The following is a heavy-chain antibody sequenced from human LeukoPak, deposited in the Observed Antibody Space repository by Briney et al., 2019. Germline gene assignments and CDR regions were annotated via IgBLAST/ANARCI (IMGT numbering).Heavy chain of an antibody. CDR3: ASNLYYYDSSATGN. CDR2: INHSGST. Sequence: SETLSLTCAVYGGSFSGYYWRWIRQPPGKGLEWVGEINHSGSTNYNPSLKSRVTISVDTSKNQFSLKLSSVPAADTAVYYCASNLYYYDSSATGNWGQGTLVTVSS. CDR1: GGSFSGYY. D-gene: IGHD3-22*01. V-gene: IGHV4-34*01. J-gene: IGHJ4*02.